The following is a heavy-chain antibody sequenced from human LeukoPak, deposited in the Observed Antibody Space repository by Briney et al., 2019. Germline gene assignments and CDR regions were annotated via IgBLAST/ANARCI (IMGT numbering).Heavy chain of an antibody. CDR3: AREYCSSTSCYQIADDAFDI. D-gene: IGHD2-2*01. CDR1: GFTFSNYA. Sequence: GGSLRLSCAASGFTFSNYAMSWVRQAPGKGLEWVSTISGSAGDTYYADSVKGRFTISRDNAKNSLYLQMNSLRAEDTAVYYCAREYCSSTSCYQIADDAFDIWGQGTMVTVSS. J-gene: IGHJ3*02. CDR2: ISGSAGDT. V-gene: IGHV3-23*01.